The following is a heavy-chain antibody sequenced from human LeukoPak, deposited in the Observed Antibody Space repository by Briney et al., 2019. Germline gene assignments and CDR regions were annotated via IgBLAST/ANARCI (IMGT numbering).Heavy chain of an antibody. CDR3: AGDPSYYYDSSGYPIDY. D-gene: IGHD3-22*01. Sequence: SVKVSCKASGGTFSSYAISWVRQAPGQGLEWMGRIIPILGIANYAQKFQGRVTITADKSTSTAYMELSSLRSEDTAVYYCAGDPSYYYDSSGYPIDYWGQGTLVIVSS. CDR2: IIPILGIA. V-gene: IGHV1-69*04. J-gene: IGHJ4*02. CDR1: GGTFSSYA.